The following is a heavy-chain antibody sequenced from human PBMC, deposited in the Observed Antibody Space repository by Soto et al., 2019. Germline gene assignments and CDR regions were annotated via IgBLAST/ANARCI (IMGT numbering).Heavy chain of an antibody. CDR2: IIPLFGTA. V-gene: IGHV1-69*01. Sequence: QVQLVQSGAEVKKPGSSVKVSCKASGVTFSSETISWVLQAPGQGLEWVGGIIPLFGTANYAQKFKGRVTITAEESTGTLYIELSSLRYDDTAVYYCATELGDNPSSHFDSWGQGTLVTVSS. CDR3: ATELGDNPSSHFDS. J-gene: IGHJ4*02. CDR1: GVTFSSET. D-gene: IGHD2-21*01.